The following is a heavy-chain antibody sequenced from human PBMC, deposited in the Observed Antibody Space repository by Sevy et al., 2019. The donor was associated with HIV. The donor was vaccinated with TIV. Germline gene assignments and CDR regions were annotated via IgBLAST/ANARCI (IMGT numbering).Heavy chain of an antibody. CDR1: GFTFSPYG. J-gene: IGHJ6*02. Sequence: GGSLRLSCAASGFTFSPYGMTWVRQAPGKGLEWVSSMSGSGAFTHYADSVKGRYTISRDNSKNILYLQMNSLRAEDTAVYDCARVGGYEDTYYYHGMDVWGQGTTVTVSS. CDR3: ARVGGYEDTYYYHGMDV. V-gene: IGHV3-23*01. D-gene: IGHD5-12*01. CDR2: MSGSGAFT.